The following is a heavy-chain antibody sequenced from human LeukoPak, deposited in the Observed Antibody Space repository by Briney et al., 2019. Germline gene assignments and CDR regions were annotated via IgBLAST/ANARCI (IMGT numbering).Heavy chain of an antibody. CDR1: GGSISSYY. CDR2: IYYSGST. V-gene: IGHV4-59*01. D-gene: IGHD1-26*01. Sequence: SETLSLTCTVSGGSISSYYWSWIRRPPGKGLEWVGYIYYSGSTNYNPSLKSRVTISVDTSKNQFSLKLSSVTAADTAVYYCARGMVGATKLDYWGQGTLVTVSP. CDR3: ARGMVGATKLDY. J-gene: IGHJ4*02.